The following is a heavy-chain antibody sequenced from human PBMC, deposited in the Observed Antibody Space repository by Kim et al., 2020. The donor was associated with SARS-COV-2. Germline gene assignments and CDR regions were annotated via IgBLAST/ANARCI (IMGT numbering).Heavy chain of an antibody. CDR1: GSTFSNYD. V-gene: IGHV3-13*01. CDR3: TTEVPDSVSPGWYFDF. CDR2: IGSGGHT. Sequence: GGSLRLSCAASGSTFSNYDMHWVRQAAGKGLEWVSAIGSGGHTYYADSVKGRFTIARENAKNFLYLQMNSLTAGDTAMYYCTTEVPDSVSPGWYFDFWGRGPLGTVSS. J-gene: IGHJ2*01. D-gene: IGHD1-26*01.